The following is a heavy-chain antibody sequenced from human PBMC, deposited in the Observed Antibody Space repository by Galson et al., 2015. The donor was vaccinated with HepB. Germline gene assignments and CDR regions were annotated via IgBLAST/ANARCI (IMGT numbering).Heavy chain of an antibody. J-gene: IGHJ4*02. Sequence: QSGAEVKKPGASVKVSCKASGYTFTSYGISWVRQAPGQGLEWMGWISAYNGNTNYAQKLQGRVTMTTDTSTSTAYMELRSLRSDDTAVYYCARVLYYDSSGYQPLDYWGQGTLVTVSS. CDR2: ISAYNGNT. CDR1: GYTFTSYG. D-gene: IGHD3-22*01. V-gene: IGHV1-18*04. CDR3: ARVLYYDSSGYQPLDY.